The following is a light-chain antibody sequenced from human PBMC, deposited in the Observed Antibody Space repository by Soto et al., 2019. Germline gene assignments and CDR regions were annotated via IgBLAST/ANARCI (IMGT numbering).Light chain of an antibody. V-gene: IGLV2-8*01. J-gene: IGLJ2*01. CDR3: SSYAGSNNHVV. CDR2: EVS. Sequence: QSALTQPPSASGSPGQSVTISCTGTSSDVGGYNYVSWYQQHPGKAPKLMIYEVSKRPSGVPDRFSGSKSGNTASLTVSVLQAEDEADYYCSSYAGSNNHVVFGGGTKVTVL. CDR1: SSDVGGYNY.